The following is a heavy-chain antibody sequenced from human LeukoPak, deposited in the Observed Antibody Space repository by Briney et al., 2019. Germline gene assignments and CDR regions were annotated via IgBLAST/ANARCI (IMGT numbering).Heavy chain of an antibody. CDR1: GGSINTDSYY. CDR3: ARFTQYSGYADQ. J-gene: IGHJ4*02. Sequence: PSETLSLTCTVSGGSINTDSYYWGWIRQPPGKGLEWIGNIYYSGTTNYNPSLKSRVTISVDTSRNQFSLKLSSVTAADTAVFYCARFTQYSGYADQWGQGTLVTVSS. CDR2: IYYSGTT. D-gene: IGHD5-12*01. V-gene: IGHV4-61*01.